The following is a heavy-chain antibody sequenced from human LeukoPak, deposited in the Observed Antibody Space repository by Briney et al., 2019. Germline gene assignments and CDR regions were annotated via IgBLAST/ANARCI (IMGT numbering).Heavy chain of an antibody. Sequence: PGGSLRLSCAASGFTFSSYWMHWVRQAPGKGLVWVSRINSDGSSTSYADSVKGRFTISRDNAKNTLYLQMNSLRVEDTAVYYCAKVSITIGSFAGYSSSWYPGNWGQGTLVTVSS. CDR1: GFTFSSYW. D-gene: IGHD6-13*01. V-gene: IGHV3-74*01. CDR2: INSDGSST. CDR3: AKVSITIGSFAGYSSSWYPGN. J-gene: IGHJ4*02.